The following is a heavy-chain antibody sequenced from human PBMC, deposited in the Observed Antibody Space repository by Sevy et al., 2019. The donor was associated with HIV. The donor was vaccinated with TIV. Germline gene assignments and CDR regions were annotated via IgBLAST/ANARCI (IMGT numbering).Heavy chain of an antibody. J-gene: IGHJ4*02. CDR3: ASEGRPTRGFDQ. D-gene: IGHD1-26*01. CDR2: IYPDDFDT. CDR1: GYNFNTYW. V-gene: IGHV5-51*01. Sequence: GESLKISCKSSGYNFNTYWIGWVRQMPGKGLEWMGIIYPDDFDTRYSPSFQGQVTISADKSINTVYVQWSSLKASDTAMYYCASEGRPTRGFDQWGQGTLVTVSS.